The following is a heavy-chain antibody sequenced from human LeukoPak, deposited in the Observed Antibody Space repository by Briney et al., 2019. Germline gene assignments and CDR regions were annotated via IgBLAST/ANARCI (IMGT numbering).Heavy chain of an antibody. D-gene: IGHD6-19*01. CDR1: GGSISSYY. CDR2: IYYSGST. J-gene: IGHJ4*02. V-gene: IGHV4-59*08. Sequence: SETLSLTCTVSGGSISSYYWSWIRQPPGKGLEWIGYIYYSGSTNYNPSLKSRVTISVDTSKNQFSLKLSSVTAADTAVYYCARSSGIAVAATGVYYFDYWGQGTLVTASS. CDR3: ARSSGIAVAATGVYYFDY.